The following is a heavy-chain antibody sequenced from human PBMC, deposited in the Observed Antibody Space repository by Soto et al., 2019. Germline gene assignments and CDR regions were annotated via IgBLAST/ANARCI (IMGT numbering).Heavy chain of an antibody. D-gene: IGHD6-19*01. CDR3: ARVEAVAVTWWYFDL. V-gene: IGHV3-30*03. CDR2: ISYDGSNK. J-gene: IGHJ2*01. Sequence: QVQLVESGGGVVQPGRSLRLYSAASGFTFSSYAMHWVRQAPGKGLEWVALISYDGSNKYYADSVKGRFTISRDNSKNTVYMEMNSLRTEDTAVYYCARVEAVAVTWWYFDLWGRGTLVTVSS. CDR1: GFTFSSYA.